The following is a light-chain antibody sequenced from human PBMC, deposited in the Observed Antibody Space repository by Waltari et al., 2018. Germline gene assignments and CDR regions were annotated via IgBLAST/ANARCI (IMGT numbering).Light chain of an antibody. V-gene: IGLV2-14*03. CDR2: HVN. CDR1: SSDVGDYNF. J-gene: IGLJ3*02. Sequence: QSALTQPASVSGSPGQSITISCTGTSSDVGDYNFVSWYQQHPGKAPQLIISHVNSRPSGVSNRFSGSKSGNTAYLTISELQAEDGADYYCSSYTTSNTLWVFGGGTKLTVL. CDR3: SSYTTSNTLWV.